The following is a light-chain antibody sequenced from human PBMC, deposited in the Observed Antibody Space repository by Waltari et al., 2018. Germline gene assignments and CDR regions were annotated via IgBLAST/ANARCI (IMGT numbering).Light chain of an antibody. CDR3: QVWDSDSNHPV. V-gene: IGLV3-21*04. J-gene: IGLJ3*02. CDR2: FDS. Sequence: SSVLTQPPSVSVAPGKTARITCGGTSGKRVHWYQRKPGQAPVLVIYFDSDRPSGIPERFSGSNPGNTATLTISSVEAGDEADYYCQVWDSDSNHPVFGGGTKLTAL. CDR1: SGKR.